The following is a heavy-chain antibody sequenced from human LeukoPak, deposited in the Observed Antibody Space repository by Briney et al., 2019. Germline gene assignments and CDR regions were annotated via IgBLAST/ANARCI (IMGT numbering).Heavy chain of an antibody. D-gene: IGHD3-3*01. J-gene: IGHJ4*02. CDR3: ASSFRAAIFGVVTTTRFDY. V-gene: IGHV1-69*05. Sequence: SVKVSCEASGGTFSSYAISWVRQAPGQGLEWMGGIIPIFGTANYAQKFQGRVTITTDESTSTAYMELSSLRSEDTAVYYCASSFRAAIFGVVTTTRFDYWGQGTLVTVSS. CDR1: GGTFSSYA. CDR2: IIPIFGTA.